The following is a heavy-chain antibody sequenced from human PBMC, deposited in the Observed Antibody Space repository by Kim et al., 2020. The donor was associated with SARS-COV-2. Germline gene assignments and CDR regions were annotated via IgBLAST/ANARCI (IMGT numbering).Heavy chain of an antibody. J-gene: IGHJ4*02. Sequence: SGKGRFTISRDNSKNTLYLQMNSLRAEDTAVYYCAKDGRKWELLPLYSRNWGQGTLVTVSS. V-gene: IGHV3-30*02. D-gene: IGHD1-26*01. CDR3: AKDGRKWELLPLYSRN.